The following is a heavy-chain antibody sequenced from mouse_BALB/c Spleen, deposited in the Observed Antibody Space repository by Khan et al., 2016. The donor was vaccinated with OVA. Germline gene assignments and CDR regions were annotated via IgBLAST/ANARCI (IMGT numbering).Heavy chain of an antibody. CDR1: GYSIPSDYA. V-gene: IGHV3-2*02. Sequence: EVQLQESGPGLVKPSQSLSLTCPVTGYSIPSDYAWNWIRQFPGNKLEWMGYISYSGNTNYNPSLKSRISVTRDTSKNQFFLQLNSVTTEDTATYYCARVYGGDFDYWGQGTTRTVSS. CDR2: ISYSGNT. CDR3: ARVYGGDFDY. J-gene: IGHJ2*01. D-gene: IGHD2-10*02.